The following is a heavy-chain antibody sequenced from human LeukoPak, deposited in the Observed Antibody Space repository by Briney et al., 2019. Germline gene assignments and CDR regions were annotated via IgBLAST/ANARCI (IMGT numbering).Heavy chain of an antibody. Sequence: SETLSLTCTVSGGSICSSRYYWGWIRQPPGKGLEWIGSIYYSGSTYYNPSLKSRVTISVATSKNQCSLKLSSVTAADTAVYYCARHSGYYGSGSYYFDYWGQGTLVTVSS. J-gene: IGHJ4*02. V-gene: IGHV4-39*01. CDR3: ARHSGYYGSGSYYFDY. CDR2: IYYSGST. CDR1: GGSICSSRYY. D-gene: IGHD3-10*01.